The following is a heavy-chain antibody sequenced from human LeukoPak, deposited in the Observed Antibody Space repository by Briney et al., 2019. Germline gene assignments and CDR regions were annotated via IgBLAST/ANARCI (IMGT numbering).Heavy chain of an antibody. CDR1: GGSISSYY. CDR3: ARATYYYGSGSYFDY. CDR2: IYTSGST. D-gene: IGHD3-10*01. Sequence: SETLSLTCTVYGGSISSYYWSWIRQPAGKGLEWIGRIYTSGSTNYNPSLKSRVTMSVDTSKNQFSLKLSSVTAADTAVYYCARATYYYGSGSYFDYWGQGTLVTVSS. V-gene: IGHV4-4*07. J-gene: IGHJ4*02.